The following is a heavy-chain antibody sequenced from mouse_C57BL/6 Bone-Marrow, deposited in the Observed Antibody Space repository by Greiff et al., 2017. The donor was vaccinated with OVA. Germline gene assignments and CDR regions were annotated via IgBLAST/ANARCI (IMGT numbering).Heavy chain of an antibody. J-gene: IGHJ2*01. CDR3: ARKSNYVDY. D-gene: IGHD1-3*01. CDR2: ISNGGGST. CDR1: GFTFSDYY. V-gene: IGHV5-12*01. Sequence: EVQRVESGGGLVQPGGSLKLSCAASGFTFSDYYMYWVRQTPEKRLEWVAYISNGGGSTYYPDTVKGRFTISRDNAKNTLYLQMSRLKSEDTAMYYCARKSNYVDYGGQGTTLTVSS.